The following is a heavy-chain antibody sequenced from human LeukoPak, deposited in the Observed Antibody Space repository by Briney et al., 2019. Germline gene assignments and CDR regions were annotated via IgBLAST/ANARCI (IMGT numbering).Heavy chain of an antibody. V-gene: IGHV4-61*01. CDR2: IYYSGST. CDR1: GGSVSSGSYY. Sequence: SETLSLTCTVSGGSVSSGSYYWSWIRQPPRKGLEWIGYIYYSGSTNYNPSLKSRVTISVDTSKNQFSLRLSSVTAADTAMYYCAREGGSRDSGYLRPYNFDYWGQGTLVTVSS. J-gene: IGHJ4*02. CDR3: AREGGSRDSGYLRPYNFDY. D-gene: IGHD3-22*01.